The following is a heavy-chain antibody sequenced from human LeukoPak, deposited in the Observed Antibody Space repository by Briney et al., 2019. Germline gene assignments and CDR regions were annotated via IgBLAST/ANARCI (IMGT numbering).Heavy chain of an antibody. Sequence: PGGSLRLSCAASGFTFSGYSMNWVRQAPGKGLEWVSSISSSGSYIYYADSVKGRFTISRDNAKNSLYLQMNSLRAEDTAVYYCASNIAVAATGYWGQGTLVTVSS. CDR3: ASNIAVAATGY. J-gene: IGHJ4*02. CDR2: ISSSGSYI. CDR1: GFTFSGYS. D-gene: IGHD6-19*01. V-gene: IGHV3-21*01.